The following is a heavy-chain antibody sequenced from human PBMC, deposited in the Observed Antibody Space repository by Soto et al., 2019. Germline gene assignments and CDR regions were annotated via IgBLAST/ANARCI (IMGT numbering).Heavy chain of an antibody. V-gene: IGHV1-69*01. J-gene: IGHJ3*02. D-gene: IGHD1-1*01. CDR3: ERITTGSAPMDAFDI. CDR1: GGTFSSYA. Sequence: QVQLVQSGAGVKKPGSSVKVSCKASGGTFSSYAISWVRQAPGQGLEWMGGIIPIFGTANYAQKFQGRVTTTADQSTSTAYRELSSLRSEDTAVYYCERITTGSAPMDAFDIWGQGTMVTVSS. CDR2: IIPIFGTA.